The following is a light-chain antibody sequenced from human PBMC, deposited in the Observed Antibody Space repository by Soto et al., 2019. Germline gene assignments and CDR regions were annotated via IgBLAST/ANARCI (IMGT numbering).Light chain of an antibody. CDR1: SSDVGGYNY. V-gene: IGLV2-14*01. CDR2: DVS. CDR3: SSYTNSRSYV. Sequence: QSALTQPASVSGSPGQSITISCTGTSSDVGGYNYVSWYQQHPGKAPKLMIFDVSNRPSGVFDRFSGSKSGNTASLTISGLQAEDEADYYCSSYTNSRSYVFGTGTKVTVL. J-gene: IGLJ1*01.